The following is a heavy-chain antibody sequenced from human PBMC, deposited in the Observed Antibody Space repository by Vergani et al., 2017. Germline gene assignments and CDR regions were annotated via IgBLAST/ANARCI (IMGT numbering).Heavy chain of an antibody. CDR2: INHSGSP. Sequence: QVQLQQWGAGLLKPSETLSLTCAVYGGSFSGYYWSWIRQPPGKGLEWIGEINHSGSPNYNPSLKSRVTISVDTSKNQFSLKLSSVTAAATAVYYCARVRALRMIRGVIYYYYCMDVWGQGTTVTVSS. CDR1: GGSFSGYY. CDR3: ARVRALRMIRGVIYYYYCMDV. J-gene: IGHJ6*02. V-gene: IGHV4-34*01. D-gene: IGHD3-10*01.